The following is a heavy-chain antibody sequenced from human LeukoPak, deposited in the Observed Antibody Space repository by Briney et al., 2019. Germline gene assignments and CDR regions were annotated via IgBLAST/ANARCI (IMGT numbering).Heavy chain of an antibody. CDR2: IYSGGST. V-gene: IGHV3-66*01. J-gene: IGHJ4*02. CDR1: GFSVSSKY. CDR3: ARGGDVLAGYYTAHNFDY. D-gene: IGHD3-9*01. Sequence: GGSLRLSCAASGFSVSSKYMSWVRQAPGKGLEWVSVIYSGGSTYYADSVKGRFTISRDASKNTLYLQMNSLRDEDTAVYYCARGGDVLAGYYTAHNFDYWGQGTLVTVSS.